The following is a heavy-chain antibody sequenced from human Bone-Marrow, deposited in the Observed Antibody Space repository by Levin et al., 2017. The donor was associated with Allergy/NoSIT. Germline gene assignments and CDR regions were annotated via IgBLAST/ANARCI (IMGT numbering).Heavy chain of an antibody. D-gene: IGHD2-21*02. Sequence: QSGGSLRLSCTASGFTLGDHVMSWFRQAPGKGLEWVGFIKSKAYAETTGYAASVKGRFTISRDDSKNIAYLQMNSLKTEDTAVYYCCRGPVTAAFDYWGQGTLVTVSS. CDR3: CRGPVTAAFDY. V-gene: IGHV3-49*03. CDR2: IKSKAYAETT. CDR1: GFTLGDHV. J-gene: IGHJ4*02.